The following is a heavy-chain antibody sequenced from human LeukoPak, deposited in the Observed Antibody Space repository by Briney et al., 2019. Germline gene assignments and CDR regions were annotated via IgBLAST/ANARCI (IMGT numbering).Heavy chain of an antibody. CDR2: ISTYNGNT. V-gene: IGHV1-18*01. CDR3: ARRARENWYFDL. J-gene: IGHJ2*01. Sequence: GASVTVSCKPSGYTFTSYDISWVRQAPGQGLEWMGWISTYNGNTNYAQKLQGRVTMTTDTSTSTAYMELRSLRSDDTAVYYCARRARENWYFDLWGRGTLVTVSS. CDR1: GYTFTSYD.